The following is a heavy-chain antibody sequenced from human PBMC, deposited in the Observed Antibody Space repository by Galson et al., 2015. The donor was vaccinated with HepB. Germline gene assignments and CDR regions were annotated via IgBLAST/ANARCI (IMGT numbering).Heavy chain of an antibody. D-gene: IGHD2-2*03. CDR1: GYTFTSYG. V-gene: IGHV1-18*01. J-gene: IGHJ5*02. CDR3: ARDLLRGYCSSASCTRFGP. CDR2: ISAYNGNT. Sequence: QSGAEVKKPGASVKVSCKASGYTFTSYGISWVRQAPGQGLKWMGWISAYNGNTNYAQQLQGRVTMTTDTSTTTAYMELRSLRSDDTAVYYCARDLLRGYCSSASCTRFGPWGQGTLVTVSS.